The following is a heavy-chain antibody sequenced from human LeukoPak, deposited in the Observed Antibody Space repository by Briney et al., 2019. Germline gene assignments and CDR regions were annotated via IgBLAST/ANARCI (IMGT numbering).Heavy chain of an antibody. D-gene: IGHD6-19*01. CDR2: IYYSGST. CDR3: ARGGSSGWYVWFDP. V-gene: IGHV4-39*07. CDR1: GGSISSSSYY. J-gene: IGHJ5*02. Sequence: PSETLSLTCTVSGGSISSSSYYWGWIRQPPGKGLEWIGSIYYSGSTYYNPSLKSRVTISVDTSKNQFSLKLSSVTAADTAVYYCARGGSSGWYVWFDPWGQGTLVTVSS.